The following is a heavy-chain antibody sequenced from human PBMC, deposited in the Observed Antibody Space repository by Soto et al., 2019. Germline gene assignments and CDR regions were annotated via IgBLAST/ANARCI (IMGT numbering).Heavy chain of an antibody. V-gene: IGHV3-53*01. D-gene: IGHD2-15*01. CDR2: IYSGGTT. J-gene: IGHJ3*02. CDR3: ARVADARSCGGSNCYGAFDI. CDR1: GFTVSSNY. Sequence: PGGSLRLSCAASGFTVSSNYMSWVRQAPGRGLEWVSLIYSGGTTYYADSVKGRFIISRDNSKNTLWLQMNSLRAEDTAVYYCARVADARSCGGSNCYGAFDIWGLGTMVTVSS.